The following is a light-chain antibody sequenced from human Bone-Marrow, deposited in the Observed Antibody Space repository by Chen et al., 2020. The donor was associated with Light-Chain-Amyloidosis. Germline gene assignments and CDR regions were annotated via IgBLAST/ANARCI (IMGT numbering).Light chain of an antibody. CDR2: WAS. Sequence: DIVMTKSPDSLAVSLGERATINCKSSQSVLYSSNNKNYLAWYQQKPGQPPKLLIYWASTRESGVPYRFSGSGSGTDFTLTISSLQAEDVAVYYCQQYYSTPCTFGQGTKLEIK. V-gene: IGKV4-1*01. CDR1: QSVLYSSNNKNY. J-gene: IGKJ2*02. CDR3: QQYYSTPCT.